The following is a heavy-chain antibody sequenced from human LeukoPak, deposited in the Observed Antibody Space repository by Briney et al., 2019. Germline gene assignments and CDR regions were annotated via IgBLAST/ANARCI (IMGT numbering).Heavy chain of an antibody. CDR1: GFTFTSRW. J-gene: IGHJ4*02. CDR3: ARDGRGGHNDY. CDR2: IEGDGSEK. V-gene: IGHV3-7*01. Sequence: GGSLRLSCAASGFTFTSRWISWVRQAPRKGLERVANIEGDGSEKKYVNSVKGRLTISRDNAKNSVYLQMNSLRVEDTAVYYCARDGRGGHNDYWGQGTLVTVSS. D-gene: IGHD2-15*01.